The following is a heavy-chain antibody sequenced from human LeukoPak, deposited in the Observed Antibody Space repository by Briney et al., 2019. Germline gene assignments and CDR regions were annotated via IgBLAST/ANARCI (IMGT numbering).Heavy chain of an antibody. D-gene: IGHD1-26*01. CDR3: ARDSWLVGATMWTYGMDV. CDR1: GYSISSGYY. V-gene: IGHV4-38-2*02. CDR2: IYHSGST. J-gene: IGHJ6*02. Sequence: SETLFLTCTVSGYSISSGYYWGWIRQPPGKGLEWIGSIYHSGSTYYNPSLKSRVTISVDTSKNQFSLKLSSVTAADTAVYYCARDSWLVGATMWTYGMDVWGQGTTVTVSS.